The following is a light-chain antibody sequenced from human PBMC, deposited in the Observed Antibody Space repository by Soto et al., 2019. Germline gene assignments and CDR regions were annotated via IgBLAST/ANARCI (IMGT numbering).Light chain of an antibody. V-gene: IGLV2-14*01. CDR1: SSDIGGYKF. Sequence: QSALTQSASVSGSPGQSITISCTGTSSDIGGYKFVSWYQQHPGKAPKLIIYEVNNRPSGISNRFSGSKSGNTASLTISGLPAEDEADYYCSSYISTNTLGFGGGTKLTVL. CDR2: EVN. CDR3: SSYISTNTLG. J-gene: IGLJ3*02.